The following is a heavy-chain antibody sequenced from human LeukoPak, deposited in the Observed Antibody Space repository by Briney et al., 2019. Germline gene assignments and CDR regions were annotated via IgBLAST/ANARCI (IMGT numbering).Heavy chain of an antibody. CDR1: KFTFSSYS. D-gene: IGHD6-13*01. V-gene: IGHV3-48*01. Sequence: GGSLRLSCAASKFTFSSYSMNCVRQAPGKGLEWVSYITSSSSTIYYADSVQGRFTISRDNAKNSLYLQMNSLRAEDTAVYYCARGGYSSTLYGRYQHWGQGTLVTVSP. CDR3: ARGGYSSTLYGRYQH. CDR2: ITSSSSTI. J-gene: IGHJ1*01.